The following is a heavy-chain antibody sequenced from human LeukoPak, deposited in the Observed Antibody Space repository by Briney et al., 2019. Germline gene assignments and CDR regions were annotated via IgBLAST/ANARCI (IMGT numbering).Heavy chain of an antibody. CDR2: VRYDGGSI. Sequence: GGSLRLSCAASGFTLSSYGMHWVRQAPGKGLEWVAFVRYDGGSIYYVDSVKGRFIISRDNSKDTLYLQMNSLRIEDTAVYHCVKDHSSGLLGWGQGTLVTVSS. V-gene: IGHV3-30*02. J-gene: IGHJ4*02. CDR3: VKDHSSGLLG. D-gene: IGHD6-25*01. CDR1: GFTLSSYG.